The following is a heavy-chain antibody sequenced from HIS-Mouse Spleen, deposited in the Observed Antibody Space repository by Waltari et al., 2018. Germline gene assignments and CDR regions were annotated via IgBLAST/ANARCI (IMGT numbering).Heavy chain of an antibody. Sequence: QLQLQESGPGLVKPSETLSLTCTVPGGSISSSSYYWAWIRQPPGKGLEWIGSIYYSGSIYYNPSLKSRVTISVDTSKNQFSLKLSSVTAADTAVYYCAREIPYSSSWYDWYFDLWGRGTLVTVSS. D-gene: IGHD6-13*01. V-gene: IGHV4-39*07. CDR1: GGSISSSSYY. CDR2: IYYSGSI. CDR3: AREIPYSSSWYDWYFDL. J-gene: IGHJ2*01.